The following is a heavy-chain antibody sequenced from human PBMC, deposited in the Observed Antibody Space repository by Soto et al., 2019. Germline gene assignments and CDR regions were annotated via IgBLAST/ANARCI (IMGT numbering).Heavy chain of an antibody. J-gene: IGHJ3*02. CDR1: GYSFTSYW. CDR3: ARPYYDSSGFDAFDI. V-gene: IGHV5-51*01. Sequence: GESLKISCKGSGYSFTSYWIGWVRQMPGKGLEWMGIIYPGDSDTRYSPSFQDQVTISADKSISTAYLQWSSLKASDTAMYYCARPYYDSSGFDAFDIWGQGTMVTVSS. D-gene: IGHD3-22*01. CDR2: IYPGDSDT.